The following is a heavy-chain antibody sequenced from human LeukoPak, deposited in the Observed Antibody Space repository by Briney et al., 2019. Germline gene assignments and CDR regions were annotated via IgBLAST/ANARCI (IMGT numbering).Heavy chain of an antibody. D-gene: IGHD3-10*01. CDR3: AREYYGSGSYYNVGY. Sequence: GGSLRLSCAASGFTFDDYGMSWVRQVPGRGLEWVSGINWNGGRTGYADSVKGRFTVSRDNAKKSLYVQMNSLRAEDTALYYCAREYYGSGSYYNVGYWGQGTLVTVSS. J-gene: IGHJ4*02. V-gene: IGHV3-20*04. CDR2: INWNGGRT. CDR1: GFTFDDYG.